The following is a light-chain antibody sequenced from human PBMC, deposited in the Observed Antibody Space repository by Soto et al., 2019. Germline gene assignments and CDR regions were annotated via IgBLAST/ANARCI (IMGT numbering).Light chain of an antibody. Sequence: EKVMTQSPATLSVSPGERATLSCRASQSVSTNLAWYQQKPGQAPRLLIHGASTRATGIPARFRGNGSGTEFTLTISSLQSEDFAVYYCHQYNNWPPWTFGQGTKVEIK. J-gene: IGKJ1*01. CDR1: QSVSTN. CDR2: GAS. CDR3: HQYNNWPPWT. V-gene: IGKV3-15*01.